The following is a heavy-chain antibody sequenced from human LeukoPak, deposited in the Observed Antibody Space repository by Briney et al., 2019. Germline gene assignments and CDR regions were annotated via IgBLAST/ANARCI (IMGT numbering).Heavy chain of an antibody. D-gene: IGHD3-10*01. CDR1: SGSFSGYY. Sequence: PSETLSLTCAVYSGSFSGYYWSWISQPPGKGLEWIGEINHSGSTNYNPSLKSRVTISVDTSKNQFSLKLSSVTAADTAVYYCASIRSGAYYYGSGSYFDYWGQGTLVTVSS. J-gene: IGHJ4*02. V-gene: IGHV4-34*01. CDR2: INHSGST. CDR3: ASIRSGAYYYGSGSYFDY.